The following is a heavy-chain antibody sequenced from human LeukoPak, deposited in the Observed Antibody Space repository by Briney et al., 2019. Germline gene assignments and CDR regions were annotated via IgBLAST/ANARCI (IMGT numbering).Heavy chain of an antibody. CDR2: ISSSSSYI. J-gene: IGHJ3*02. CDR3: ARVVWFGELPRAFDI. V-gene: IGHV3-21*01. D-gene: IGHD3-10*01. Sequence: MPGGSLRLSCAASGFTFSSYAMSWVRQAPGKGLEWVPSISSSSSYIYYADSVKGRFTISRDNAKNPLYLQMNSLRAEDTAVYYCARVVWFGELPRAFDIWGQGTMVTVSS. CDR1: GFTFSSYA.